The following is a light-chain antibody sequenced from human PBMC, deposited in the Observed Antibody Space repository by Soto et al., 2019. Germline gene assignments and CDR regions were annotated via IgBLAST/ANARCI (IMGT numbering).Light chain of an antibody. V-gene: IGKV3-20*01. CDR3: LQYKKGVLS. CDR2: DAS. J-gene: IGKJ4*01. CDR1: QCVSSSY. Sequence: EIVLTQPPVTLSLSPGERATLSCRASQCVSSSYLAWYQQKGGQAPRLVLYDASTRATDIPARFSGSGSGTDFTLTINSLQSEDFAVYYCLQYKKGVLSFGGGTKVDIK.